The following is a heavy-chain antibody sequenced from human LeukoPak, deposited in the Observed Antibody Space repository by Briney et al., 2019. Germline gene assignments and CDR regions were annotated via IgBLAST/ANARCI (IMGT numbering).Heavy chain of an antibody. CDR3: SRGDLRSAFDI. CDR2: IYPGDSDT. D-gene: IGHD3-16*01. Sequence: GESREISCKGSGYSFSSYWIGWVRQMPGKGLEWMGIIYPGDSDTRYSPSFQGQVTISADKSISTAYLQWSSLKASDTAMYYCSRGDLRSAFDIWGQGTMATVSS. V-gene: IGHV5-51*01. CDR1: GYSFSSYW. J-gene: IGHJ3*02.